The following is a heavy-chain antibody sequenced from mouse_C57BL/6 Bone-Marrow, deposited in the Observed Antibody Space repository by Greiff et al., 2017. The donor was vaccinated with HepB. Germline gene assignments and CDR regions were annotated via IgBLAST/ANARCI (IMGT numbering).Heavy chain of an antibody. CDR2: FHPYNDDT. Sequence: QVHVKQSGAELVKPGASVKMSCKASGYTFTTYPIEWMKQNHGKSLEWIGNFHPYNDDTKYNEKFKGKATLTVEKSSSTVYLELSRLTSDDSAVYYCARRGYYYGSSSPYFDYWGQGTTLTVSS. V-gene: IGHV1-47*01. CDR1: GYTFTTYP. CDR3: ARRGYYYGSSSPYFDY. D-gene: IGHD1-1*01. J-gene: IGHJ2*01.